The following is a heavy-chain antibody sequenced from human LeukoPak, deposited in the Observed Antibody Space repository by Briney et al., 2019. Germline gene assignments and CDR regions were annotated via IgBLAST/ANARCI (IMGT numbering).Heavy chain of an antibody. CDR1: GFNIDDYY. V-gene: IGHV3-11*01. CDR2: ISLSGGTI. D-gene: IGHD2-2*01. CDR3: ARDFPTITSWYYFDY. Sequence: PGGSLRLSCAASGFNIDDYYMSWIRQAPGKGLEWVSHISLSGGTIHYADSVKGRFTVSRDNAKNSLYLQMSSLRAEDTAVYYCARDFPTITSWYYFDYWGQGTLVTVSS. J-gene: IGHJ4*02.